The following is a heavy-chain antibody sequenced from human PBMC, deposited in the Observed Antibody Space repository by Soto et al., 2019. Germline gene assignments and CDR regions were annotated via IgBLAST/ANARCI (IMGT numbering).Heavy chain of an antibody. J-gene: IGHJ6*02. CDR2: FIPLVGTP. V-gene: IGHV1-69*01. Sequence: QVQLVQSGAEVKKPGSSVKVSCKASGGTFKSYVFSWVRQAPGQGLEWMGGFIPLVGTPNYAQKFQGRVTITADESTSTVYMEMSSLASEDSSVYYCARGLTVYSAVLHYYDGMDVWGQGTTVAVSS. CDR1: GGTFKSYV. CDR3: ARGLTVYSAVLHYYDGMDV. D-gene: IGHD2-8*01.